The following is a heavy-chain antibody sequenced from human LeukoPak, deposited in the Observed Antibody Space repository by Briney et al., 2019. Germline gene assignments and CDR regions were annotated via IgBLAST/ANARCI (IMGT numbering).Heavy chain of an antibody. J-gene: IGHJ4*02. CDR3: ARDYDGGSRDY. CDR1: GFTFGTYT. D-gene: IGHD1-26*01. Sequence: GGSLRLSCAASGFTFGTYTMNWVRQAPGRGLEWVSSINSASTSIHYADSAKGRFTISRDNTKNSLYLQMNSLRVEDMAVYYCARDYDGGSRDYWGQGTLVTVSS. V-gene: IGHV3-21*01. CDR2: INSASTSI.